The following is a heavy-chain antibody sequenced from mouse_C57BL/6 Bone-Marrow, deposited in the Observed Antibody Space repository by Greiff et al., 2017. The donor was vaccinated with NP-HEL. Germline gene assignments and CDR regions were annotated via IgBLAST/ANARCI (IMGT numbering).Heavy chain of an antibody. Sequence: EVKLMESEGGLVQPGSSMKLSCTASGFTFSDYYMAWVRQVPEKGLEWVANINYDGSSTYYLDSLKSRFIISRDNAKNILYLQMSSLKSEDTATYYCARDPYYYGSRTGYFDVWGTGTTVTVSS. CDR1: GFTFSDYY. J-gene: IGHJ1*03. CDR2: INYDGSST. CDR3: ARDPYYYGSRTGYFDV. D-gene: IGHD1-1*01. V-gene: IGHV5-16*01.